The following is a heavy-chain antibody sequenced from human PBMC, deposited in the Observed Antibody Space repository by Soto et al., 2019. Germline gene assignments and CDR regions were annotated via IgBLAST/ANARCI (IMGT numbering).Heavy chain of an antibody. V-gene: IGHV3-30*04. CDR1: GFTFSIYA. CDR2: ISFDGKNI. D-gene: IGHD2-15*01. Sequence: QVQLVESGGGVVQPGSSLRLSCTASGFTFSIYAMHWVRQAPGKGLEWVSIISFDGKNIDYARSVRGRFTISRDNSQNTLYLQMDSLRTEDTAVYYCARRDFYCRGRNCFSGDYAMDVWGQGTRSPSP. J-gene: IGHJ6*02. CDR3: ARRDFYCRGRNCFSGDYAMDV.